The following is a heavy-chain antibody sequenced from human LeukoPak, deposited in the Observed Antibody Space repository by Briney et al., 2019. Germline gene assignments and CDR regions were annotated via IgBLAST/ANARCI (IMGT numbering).Heavy chain of an antibody. CDR3: ARAGYCSGGSRYSFPLPDY. CDR2: IGTAGDT. V-gene: IGHV3-13*01. CDR1: GFTFSSYD. Sequence: GASLRLSCAASGFTFSSYDTHLVRQATGKGLEWVSAIGTAGDTYYPGSVKGRFTISRENANNSLYLQMNSLRAGDTAVYYCARAGYCSGGSRYSFPLPDYWGQGTLVTVSS. J-gene: IGHJ4*02. D-gene: IGHD2-15*01.